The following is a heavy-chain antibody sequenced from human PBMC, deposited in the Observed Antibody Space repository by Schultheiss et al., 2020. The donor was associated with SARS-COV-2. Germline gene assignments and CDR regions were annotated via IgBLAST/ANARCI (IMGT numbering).Heavy chain of an antibody. CDR3: TTSLGY. D-gene: IGHD7-27*01. J-gene: IGHJ4*02. Sequence: GESLKISCAASGFTFDDYAMHWVRQAPGKGLEWVGRIKSKTDGGTTDYAAPVKGRFTISRDDSKNTLYLQMNSLKTEDTAVYYCTTSLGYWGQGTLVTVSS. CDR1: GFTFDDYA. V-gene: IGHV3-15*01. CDR2: IKSKTDGGTT.